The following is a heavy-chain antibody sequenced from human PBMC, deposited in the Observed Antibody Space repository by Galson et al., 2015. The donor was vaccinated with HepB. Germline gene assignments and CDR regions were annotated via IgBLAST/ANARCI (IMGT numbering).Heavy chain of an antibody. V-gene: IGHV3-33*01. CDR3: ARSPSSSWGDGFDI. J-gene: IGHJ3*02. CDR2: IWFDGSNK. CDR1: GFTFSTYG. D-gene: IGHD6-13*01. Sequence: SLRLSCAASGFTFSTYGMHWVRQAPGKGLEWVAVIWFDGSNKDCLDSVRGRFTISRDNSKSMLFLEMNSLRDEDTATYYCARSPSSSWGDGFDIWGQGTMVTVSS.